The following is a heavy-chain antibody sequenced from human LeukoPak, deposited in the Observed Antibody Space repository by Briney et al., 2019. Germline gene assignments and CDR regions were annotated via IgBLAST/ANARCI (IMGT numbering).Heavy chain of an antibody. CDR3: AKVGDTSGPPFDY. CDR2: INPKSGGT. J-gene: IGHJ4*02. Sequence: ASVKVSCQASGYTFAAYYIHWVRQATGQGLEWMGWINPKSGGTNYAQKFQGRVTLTRDTPITTAYMELSRLRSDDTAVYYCAKVGDTSGPPFDYWGQGTLVTVSS. V-gene: IGHV1-2*02. D-gene: IGHD3-22*01. CDR1: GYTFAAYY.